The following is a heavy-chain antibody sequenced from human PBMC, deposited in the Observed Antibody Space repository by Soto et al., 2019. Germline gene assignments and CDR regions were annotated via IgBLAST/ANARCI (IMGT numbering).Heavy chain of an antibody. V-gene: IGHV3-33*01. CDR2: IWHDGSIQ. Sequence: GRPLRDPCAAAGFSLSNFGRHWVRKATGKGLEWVAVIWHDGSIQQYADSVKGRFTISRDNSKNTLSLQMNSLGAKDTAMYYCATDKSSSPLDFWGPGTPVTVSS. D-gene: IGHD2-2*01. CDR1: GFSLSNFG. CDR3: ATDKSSSPLDF. J-gene: IGHJ4*02.